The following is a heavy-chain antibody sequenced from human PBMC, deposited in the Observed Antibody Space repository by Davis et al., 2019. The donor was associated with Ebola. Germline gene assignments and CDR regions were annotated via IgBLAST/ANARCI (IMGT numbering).Heavy chain of an antibody. CDR2: ISWDGDST. CDR3: ANLGSGSHYEDFDY. D-gene: IGHD3-10*01. V-gene: IGHV3-43D*03. CDR1: GFTFDDYA. Sequence: GGSLRLSCAASGFTFDDYAMHWVRQAPGKGLEWVSLISWDGDSTYYADSVKGRFTISRDNSKNTLYLQMNTLRPEDTAVYYCANLGSGSHYEDFDYWGQGTLVTVSS. J-gene: IGHJ4*02.